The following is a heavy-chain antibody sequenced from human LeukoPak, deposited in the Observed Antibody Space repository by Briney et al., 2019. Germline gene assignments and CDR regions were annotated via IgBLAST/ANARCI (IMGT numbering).Heavy chain of an antibody. D-gene: IGHD3-22*01. V-gene: IGHV1-8*01. Sequence: VASVKVSCKASGYSFTSYDVDWVRRAAGQGLEWMGWMNPNSGNRGYAQKFQGRVTLTRDTSISTAYMELSSLRSDDTAVYYCARGPYYYDSNGYHHKDHIDYWGQGTLVTVSA. J-gene: IGHJ4*02. CDR2: MNPNSGNR. CDR3: ARGPYYYDSNGYHHKDHIDY. CDR1: GYSFTSYD.